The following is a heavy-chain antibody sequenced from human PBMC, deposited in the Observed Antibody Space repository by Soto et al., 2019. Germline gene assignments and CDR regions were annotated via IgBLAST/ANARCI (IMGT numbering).Heavy chain of an antibody. CDR1: GGSISGSY. CDR3: AGMPYTSGLRFDP. Sequence: SETLSLTCTVSGGSISGSYWSWIRQTPGKVLEWVGYIHYSGSTNYNPSLKSRVTMSVDSAKNQFSLQLSSVTAADTAVYFCAGMPYTSGLRFDPWGPGTLVTVSS. D-gene: IGHD6-19*01. V-gene: IGHV4-59*01. CDR2: IHYSGST. J-gene: IGHJ5*02.